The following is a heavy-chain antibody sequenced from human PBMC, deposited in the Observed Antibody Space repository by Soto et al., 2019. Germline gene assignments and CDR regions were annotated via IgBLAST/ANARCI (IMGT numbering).Heavy chain of an antibody. CDR2: ISGSGGST. V-gene: IGHV3-23*01. J-gene: IGHJ6*02. D-gene: IGHD3-9*01. CDR1: GFTFSNYA. CDR3: ARVFYYDILTGKSYNMDV. Sequence: VQLLESGGDLVQPGGSLRLSCEASGFTFSNYAMIWVRQAPGKGLEWVSVISGSGGSTNYADSAKGRFTISRDNSMDTLYLQMNSLRAEDTAVYYCARVFYYDILTGKSYNMDVWGQGTTVIVSS.